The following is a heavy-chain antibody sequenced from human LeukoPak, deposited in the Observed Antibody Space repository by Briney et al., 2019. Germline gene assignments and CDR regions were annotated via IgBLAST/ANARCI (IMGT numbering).Heavy chain of an antibody. D-gene: IGHD1-26*01. CDR2: ISWNSGSI. CDR1: GFAFDDYA. V-gene: IGHV3-9*01. CDR3: ARDEGGSYSPFDY. J-gene: IGHJ4*02. Sequence: GGSLRLSCAASGFAFDDYAMHCVRQAPGKGLEWVSGISWNSGSIGYADSVKGRFTISRDNAKNSLYLQMNSLRAEDTAVYYCARDEGGSYSPFDYWGQGTLVTVSS.